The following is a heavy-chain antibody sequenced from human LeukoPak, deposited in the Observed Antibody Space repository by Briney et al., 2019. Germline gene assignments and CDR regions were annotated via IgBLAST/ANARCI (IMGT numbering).Heavy chain of an antibody. J-gene: IGHJ2*01. CDR3: ARVGQGCFDL. CDR2: IDYSGST. Sequence: PSETLSLTCTVSGGPISTYYWSWIRQPPGKGLEWIGYIDYSGSTNYNPSLKSRVTLSVDTSKNQFSLKVNSVTAADTAVYYCARVGQGCFDLWGRGTLVTVSS. D-gene: IGHD2-8*01. CDR1: GGPISTYY. V-gene: IGHV4-59*01.